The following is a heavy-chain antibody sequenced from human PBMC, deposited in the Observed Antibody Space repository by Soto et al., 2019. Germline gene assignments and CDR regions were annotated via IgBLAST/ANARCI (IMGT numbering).Heavy chain of an antibody. CDR1: GFTFSSYS. V-gene: IGHV3-23*01. J-gene: IGHJ4*02. CDR3: AKGRRDGDSANFAY. CDR2: ISSNGGTT. Sequence: GGSLRLSCAASGFTFSSYSMNWVRQAPGKGLEWVSSISSNGGTTFYPDSVKGRFTISRDNSKNTLYLQMNSLRAEDTAVYYCAKGRRDGDSANFAYWGQGTLVTVSS. D-gene: IGHD3-10*01.